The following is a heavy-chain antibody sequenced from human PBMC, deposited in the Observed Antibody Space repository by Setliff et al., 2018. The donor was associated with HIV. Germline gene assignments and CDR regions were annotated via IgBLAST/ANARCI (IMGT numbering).Heavy chain of an antibody. Sequence: SETLSLTCTVSGDSINSGTYYWGWIRQPPGKGLEWIGSLYHSGSTYYNPSLKSRVTISVDTSKNQFSLKLSSVTAADTAVYYCARDGPLEGSYRYYYYYMDVWGKGTTVTVSS. J-gene: IGHJ6*03. CDR1: GDSINSGTYY. CDR3: ARDGPLEGSYRYYYYYMDV. D-gene: IGHD3-10*01. CDR2: LYHSGST. V-gene: IGHV4-39*07.